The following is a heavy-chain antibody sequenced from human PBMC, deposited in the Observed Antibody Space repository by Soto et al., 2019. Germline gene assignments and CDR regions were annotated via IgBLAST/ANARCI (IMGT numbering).Heavy chain of an antibody. V-gene: IGHV3-30-3*01. CDR3: ARDRLRYNWNDFPYYYSGMDV. CDR1: GFTFSSYA. D-gene: IGHD1-1*01. Sequence: QVQLVESGGGVVQPGRSLRLSCAASGFTFSSYAMHWFRQAPGKGLEWVAVISYDGSNKYYADSVKGRFTISRDDSKNTLYLQMDGLRTEDTAVYYCARDRLRYNWNDFPYYYSGMDVWGQGTTVTVSS. J-gene: IGHJ6*02. CDR2: ISYDGSNK.